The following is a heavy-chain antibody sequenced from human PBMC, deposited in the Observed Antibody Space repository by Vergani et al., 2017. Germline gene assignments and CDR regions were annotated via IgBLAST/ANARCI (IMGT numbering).Heavy chain of an antibody. V-gene: IGHV3-33*01. J-gene: IGHJ4*02. CDR1: GFTFSSYG. Sequence: QVQLVESGGGVVQPGRSLRLSCAASGFTFSSYGMHWVRQAPGKGLEWVAVIWYDGSNKYYADSVKGRFTISRDNSKNTLYLQMNSLRAEDTAVYYCARGRYSGSYYFDCWGQGTLVTVSS. D-gene: IGHD1-26*01. CDR3: ARGRYSGSYYFDC. CDR2: IWYDGSNK.